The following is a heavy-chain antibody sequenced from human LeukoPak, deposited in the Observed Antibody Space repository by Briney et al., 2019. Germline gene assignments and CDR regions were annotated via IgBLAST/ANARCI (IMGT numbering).Heavy chain of an antibody. D-gene: IGHD3-9*01. Sequence: SETLSLICTVSGGSISSSSYYWGWIRQPPGRGLEWIGSIYHSGTSYYNPSLKSRVTISVDTSKNQFSLNLSSVTAADTAVYYCARDLGRYYDRGTLSAFDIWGQGTMVTVSS. CDR1: GGSISSSSYY. J-gene: IGHJ3*02. CDR3: ARDLGRYYDRGTLSAFDI. CDR2: IYHSGTS. V-gene: IGHV4-39*07.